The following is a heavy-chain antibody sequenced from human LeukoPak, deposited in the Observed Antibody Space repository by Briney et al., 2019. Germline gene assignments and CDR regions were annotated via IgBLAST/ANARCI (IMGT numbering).Heavy chain of an antibody. CDR1: GFTFSSYW. Sequence: QPGGSLRLSCAASGFTFSSYWMSWVRQAPGKGLEWVANIKQDGSEKYYVDSVKGRFTISRDNAKNSLYLQMNSLRAEDTAVYYCARDCAMATINAYFDYWGQGTLVTVSS. CDR3: ARDCAMATINAYFDY. J-gene: IGHJ4*02. V-gene: IGHV3-7*01. D-gene: IGHD5-12*01. CDR2: IKQDGSEK.